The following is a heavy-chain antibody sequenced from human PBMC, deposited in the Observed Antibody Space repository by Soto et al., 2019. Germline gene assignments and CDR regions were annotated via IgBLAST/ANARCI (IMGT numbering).Heavy chain of an antibody. CDR1: GYTFTSYG. CDR2: ISAYNGNT. V-gene: IGHV1-18*04. J-gene: IGHJ6*02. CDR3: AREGLLGLRSYYYYGMDV. Sequence: GASVKVSCKASGYTFTSYGISWVRQAPGQGLEWMGWISAYNGNTNYAQKLQGRVTMTTDTSTSTAYMELRSLRSDDTAVYYCAREGLLGLRSYYYYGMDVWGQGTTVTVSS. D-gene: IGHD4-17*01.